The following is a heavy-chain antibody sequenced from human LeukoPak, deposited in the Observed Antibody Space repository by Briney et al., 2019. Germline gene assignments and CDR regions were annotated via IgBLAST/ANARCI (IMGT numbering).Heavy chain of an antibody. D-gene: IGHD6-6*01. V-gene: IGHV1-69*13. CDR3: ARAKASLILKASNDY. CDR2: IIPMFDTP. CDR1: GGTFSNYA. J-gene: IGHJ4*02. Sequence: RASVKVSCKASGGTFSNYAISWVRQAPGQGLEWMGGIIPMFDTPIYAQKFQGRVTITADESTSTAYMELSSLRSEDTAVYYCARAKASLILKASNDYWGQGTLVTVSS.